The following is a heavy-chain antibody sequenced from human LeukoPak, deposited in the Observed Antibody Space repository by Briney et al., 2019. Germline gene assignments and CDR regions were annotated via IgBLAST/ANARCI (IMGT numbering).Heavy chain of an antibody. J-gene: IGHJ4*02. CDR3: ARTYYYDGSGYD. CDR1: GGSFSGYY. D-gene: IGHD3-22*01. CDR2: INHSGST. V-gene: IGHV4-34*01. Sequence: ASETLSLTCAVYGGSFSGYYWSWIRQPPGKGLEWIGEINHSGSTNYNPSLKSRVTISVDTSKNQFSLKLSSVTAADTAVYYCARTYYYDGSGYDWGQGTLVTVSS.